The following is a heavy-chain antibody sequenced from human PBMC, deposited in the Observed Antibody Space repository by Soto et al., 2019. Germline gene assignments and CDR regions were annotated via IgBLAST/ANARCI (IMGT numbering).Heavy chain of an antibody. CDR3: EKSPGGLEGSYSAYYGMAV. CDR2: IGGSGTGGRT. CDR1: GLTFSTYA. D-gene: IGHD2-21*01. V-gene: IGHV3-23*01. Sequence: EVHLLASGGYWVQPGGSLRLSCTASGLTFSTYAMSWVRQAPGQGLEGFLAIGGSGTGGRTYYADSVKGRFTISRDNSKITVYLQRNRLRAADTAVYYVEKSPGGLEGSYSAYYGMAVWGQGTTVTVSS. J-gene: IGHJ6*02.